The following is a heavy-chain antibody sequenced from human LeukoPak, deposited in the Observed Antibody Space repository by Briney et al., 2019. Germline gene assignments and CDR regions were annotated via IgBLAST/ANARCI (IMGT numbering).Heavy chain of an antibody. CDR1: CGSIRSTTYY. D-gene: IGHD3-22*01. Sequence: SSETLSLTCSVSCGSIRSTTYYWGWIRQPPGKGLEWIGSIYYSGNTYYSPSLMSRVTISVDTSKNQFSLNLSSVTAADTAVYFCARAPHFFDTSGSRYYFDYWGQGALVTVSS. V-gene: IGHV4-39*07. CDR2: IYYSGNT. CDR3: ARAPHFFDTSGSRYYFDY. J-gene: IGHJ4*02.